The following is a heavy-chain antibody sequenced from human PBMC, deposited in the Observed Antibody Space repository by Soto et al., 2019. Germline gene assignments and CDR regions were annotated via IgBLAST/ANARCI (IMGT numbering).Heavy chain of an antibody. CDR2: FYNNENH. J-gene: IGHJ4*01. V-gene: IGHV4-39*07. CDR3: ATGSYGHDY. Sequence: SETLSLTCSVSGGSFNSRSYSWGWIRQPPGKGLEWTGTFYNNENHNYNPSLKNRVTICVDTSKNQFSLKLNSVTAADTAVYSCATGSYGHDYWGKGTLVIVSS. CDR1: GGSFNSRSYS. D-gene: IGHD1-26*01.